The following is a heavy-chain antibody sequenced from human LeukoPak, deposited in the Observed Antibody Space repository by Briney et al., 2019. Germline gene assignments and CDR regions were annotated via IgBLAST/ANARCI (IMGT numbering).Heavy chain of an antibody. Sequence: GGSLRLSCAASGFTVSSNYMSWVRQAPGKGLEGVSVIYSGGSTYYADSVKGRFTISRDNSKNTLYLQMNSLRAEDTAVYYCARDATLGIAAAGPHYYYYGMDVWGQGTTVTVSS. CDR1: GFTVSSNY. J-gene: IGHJ6*02. CDR3: ARDATLGIAAAGPHYYYYGMDV. CDR2: IYSGGST. D-gene: IGHD6-13*01. V-gene: IGHV3-66*01.